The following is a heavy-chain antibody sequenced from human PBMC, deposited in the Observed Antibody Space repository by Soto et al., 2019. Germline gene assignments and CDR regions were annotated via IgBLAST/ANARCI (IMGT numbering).Heavy chain of an antibody. CDR3: ATTARGDYARHFDY. CDR2: ISYDGSNK. D-gene: IGHD4-17*01. Sequence: PGGSLRLSCASSGFTFSSYGMHWVRQAPGKGLEWVAVISYDGSNKYYADSVKGRFTISRDNSKNTLYLQMNSLRAEDTAVYYCATTARGDYARHFDYWGQGTLVTVSS. J-gene: IGHJ4*02. V-gene: IGHV3-30*03. CDR1: GFTFSSYG.